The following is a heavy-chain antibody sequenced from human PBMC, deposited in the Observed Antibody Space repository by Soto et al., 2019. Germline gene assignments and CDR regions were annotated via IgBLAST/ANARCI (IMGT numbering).Heavy chain of an antibody. CDR3: ARANYDILTGYSDC. V-gene: IGHV3-11*01. CDR1: GFTFSDFY. Sequence: PGGSLRLSCAASGFTFSDFYMTWIRQSPGKGLEWVSYISSSGSTIYYSDSVKGRFIISRDNAKNSLYLQMNSLRAEDTAVYYCARANYDILTGYSDCWGQGALVTSPQ. J-gene: IGHJ4*02. CDR2: ISSSGSTI. D-gene: IGHD3-9*01.